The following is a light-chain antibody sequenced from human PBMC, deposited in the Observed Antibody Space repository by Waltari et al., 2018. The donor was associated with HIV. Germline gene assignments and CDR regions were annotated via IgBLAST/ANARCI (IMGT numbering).Light chain of an antibody. CDR1: QSVSSPY. CDR3: QQYGISPVT. J-gene: IGKJ2*01. Sequence: EIVLTQFPGTLSLSPGERATLSCRTSQSVSSPYFAWYQQKPGQAPRLLIYGASSRATGIPDRFSGSGSGTDFTLTIRRLEPEDFAVYYCQQYGISPVTFGQGTKLEIK. V-gene: IGKV3-20*01. CDR2: GAS.